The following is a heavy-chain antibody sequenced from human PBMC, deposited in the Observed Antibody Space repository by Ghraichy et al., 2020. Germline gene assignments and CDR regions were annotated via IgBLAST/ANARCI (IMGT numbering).Heavy chain of an antibody. CDR3: ARLPRDPMTPPYYFDY. CDR1: GGSISSYY. V-gene: IGHV4-4*09. CDR2: IYTSGST. D-gene: IGHD3-10*01. Sequence: SQTLSLTCTVSGGSISSYYWSWIRQPPGKGLEWIGYIYTSGSTNYNPSLKSRVTISVDTSKNQFSLKLSSVTAADTAVYYCARLPRDPMTPPYYFDYWGQGTLVTVSS. J-gene: IGHJ4*02.